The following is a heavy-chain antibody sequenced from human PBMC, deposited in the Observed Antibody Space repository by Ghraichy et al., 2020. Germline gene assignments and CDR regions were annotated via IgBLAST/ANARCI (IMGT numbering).Heavy chain of an antibody. Sequence: GESLRLSCVGSGFSLSSYSMNWVRQSPGKGLEWVSYITSSSRTISYADSVKGRFTISRDNAQNSVYLQMNSLRDEDTAVYYCARGSRVVRFYYYDGMDVWGQGTTVTVSS. CDR2: ITSSSRTI. CDR1: GFSLSSYS. V-gene: IGHV3-48*02. D-gene: IGHD4-23*01. J-gene: IGHJ6*02. CDR3: ARGSRVVRFYYYDGMDV.